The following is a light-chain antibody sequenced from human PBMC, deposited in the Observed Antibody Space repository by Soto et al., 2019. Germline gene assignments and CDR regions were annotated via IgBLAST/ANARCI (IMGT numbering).Light chain of an antibody. J-gene: IGLJ3*02. V-gene: IGLV2-14*01. CDR2: EVS. Sequence: QSALTQPASVSGSPGQSITISCTGTSSDVGGYNYVSWYQQHPGKAPKLMIYEVSNRPSGVSNRFSGSKSGNTASLTISGLQAEDEADYYCSSYRGSNTWVFGGGTKLT. CDR1: SSDVGGYNY. CDR3: SSYRGSNTWV.